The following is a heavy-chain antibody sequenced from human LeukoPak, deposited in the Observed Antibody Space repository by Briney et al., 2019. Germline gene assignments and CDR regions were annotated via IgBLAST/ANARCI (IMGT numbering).Heavy chain of an antibody. CDR3: AKGLCYTWIA. J-gene: IGHJ5*02. CDR1: GFTFSSYA. Sequence: SGGSLRLSCAASGFTFSSYAMHWVRQAPGKGLEWVSGISWNSGSIGYADSVKGRFTISRDNAKNSLYLQMNSLRTEDTALYYCAKGLCYTWIAWGQGTLVTVSS. D-gene: IGHD1-1*01. V-gene: IGHV3-9*01. CDR2: ISWNSGSI.